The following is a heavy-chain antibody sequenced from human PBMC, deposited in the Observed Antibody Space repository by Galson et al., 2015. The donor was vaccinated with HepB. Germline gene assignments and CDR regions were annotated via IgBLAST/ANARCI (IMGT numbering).Heavy chain of an antibody. CDR2: FDPEDGET. CDR3: ATLGPMVRGVIPFDY. CDR1: GYTLTELS. Sequence: SVKVSCKVSGYTLTELSMHWVRQAPGKGLEWMGGFDPEDGETIYAQKFQGRVTMTEDTSTDTAYMELSSLRSEDTAVYYCATLGPMVRGVIPFDYWGQGTLVTVSS. J-gene: IGHJ4*02. D-gene: IGHD3-10*01. V-gene: IGHV1-24*01.